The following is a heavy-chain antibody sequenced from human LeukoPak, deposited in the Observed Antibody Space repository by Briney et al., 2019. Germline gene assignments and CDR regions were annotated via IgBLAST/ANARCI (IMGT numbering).Heavy chain of an antibody. Sequence: ASVKVSCKASGYTFTSYGINWVRQATGQGLEWMGWMNPNSGDTGYSQNFQGRVTITRNTSISTAYMELSSLSSEDTAVYYCARVPPYHFWRGYSYPTFDYWGQGTLVTVSS. D-gene: IGHD3-3*01. CDR3: ARVPPYHFWRGYSYPTFDY. CDR1: GYTFTSYG. CDR2: MNPNSGDT. J-gene: IGHJ4*02. V-gene: IGHV1-8*03.